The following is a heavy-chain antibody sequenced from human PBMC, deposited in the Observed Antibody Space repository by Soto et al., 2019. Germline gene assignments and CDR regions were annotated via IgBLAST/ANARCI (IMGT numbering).Heavy chain of an antibody. CDR1: GFTFASYS. J-gene: IGHJ4*02. CDR3: ARDSPAIPFDY. V-gene: IGHV3-23*01. D-gene: IGHD2-2*01. CDR2: ISGSAGST. Sequence: PGGSLRLSCAASGFTFASYSMTWVRQAPGKGLEWVSCISGSAGSTSYAESVKGRFTISRDNARNSLYLQMNSLRAEDTAVYYCARDSPAIPFDYWGQGTLVTVS.